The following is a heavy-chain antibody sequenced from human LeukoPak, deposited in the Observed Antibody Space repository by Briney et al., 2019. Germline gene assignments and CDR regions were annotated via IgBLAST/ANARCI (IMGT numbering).Heavy chain of an antibody. J-gene: IGHJ6*03. Sequence: SVKVSCKASGGTFSSYAISWVRQAPGQGLEWMGGIIPIFGTANYAQKFQGRVTITADKSTSTVYMELSSLRSEDTAVYYCASNLDLRGYSGYDWYYYYYMDVWGKGTTVTVSS. CDR2: IIPIFGTA. CDR1: GGTFSSYA. D-gene: IGHD5-12*01. CDR3: ASNLDLRGYSGYDWYYYYYMDV. V-gene: IGHV1-69*06.